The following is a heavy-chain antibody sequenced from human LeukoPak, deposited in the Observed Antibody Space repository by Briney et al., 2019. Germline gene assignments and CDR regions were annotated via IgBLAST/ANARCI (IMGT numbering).Heavy chain of an antibody. V-gene: IGHV3-23*01. CDR2: ISGSGGST. CDR3: AKDLSIAVAGCFDY. CDR1: GFTFSSYA. J-gene: IGHJ4*02. Sequence: GGSLRLSCAASGFTFSSYAMSRVRQAPGKGLEWASAISGSGGSTYYADSVKGRFTISRDNSKNTLYLQMNSLRAEDTAVYYCAKDLSIAVAGCFDYWGQGTLVTVSS. D-gene: IGHD6-19*01.